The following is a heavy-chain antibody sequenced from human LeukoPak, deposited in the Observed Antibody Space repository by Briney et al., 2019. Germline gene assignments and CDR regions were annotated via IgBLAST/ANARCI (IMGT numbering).Heavy chain of an antibody. V-gene: IGHV3-30*02. CDR1: GFTFSSYG. D-gene: IGHD6-13*01. J-gene: IGHJ2*01. Sequence: GGSLRLSCAASGFTFSSYGMHWVRQAPGKGLEWVTFIRYDGSNKYYADSVKGRFTISRDNSKNTLYLQMNSLRAEDTAVYYCAKNVERIAAAGPYWYSDFWGRGNLVTVSS. CDR3: AKNVERIAAAGPYWYSDF. CDR2: IRYDGSNK.